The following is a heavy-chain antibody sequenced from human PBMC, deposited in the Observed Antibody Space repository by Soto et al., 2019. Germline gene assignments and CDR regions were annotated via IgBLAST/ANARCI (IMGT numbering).Heavy chain of an antibody. CDR3: SKESYSSSSYYYGMDV. D-gene: IGHD6-6*01. Sequence: GGSLRLSCAASGFTFTRYGMHWVRQAAGEGLEWVAVISYDGSNKYYTDSVKGRFTVSRDNSKNTMIAQMRSLRGEDTAVYFCSKESYSSSSYYYGMDVWGQGTTVTVSS. CDR2: ISYDGSNK. J-gene: IGHJ6*02. CDR1: GFTFTRYG. V-gene: IGHV3-30*18.